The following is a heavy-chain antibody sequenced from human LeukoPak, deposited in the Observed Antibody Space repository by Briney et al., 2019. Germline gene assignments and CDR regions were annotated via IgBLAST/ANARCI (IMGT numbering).Heavy chain of an antibody. V-gene: IGHV3-11*04. CDR3: ARAYSSSWYEPFDY. CDR2: ISSSGSTI. D-gene: IGHD6-13*01. J-gene: IGHJ4*02. Sequence: PGGSLRLSCAASGFTFSDYYMSWIRQAPGKGLEWVSYISSSGSTIYYADSVKGRFTISRDNAKNSLYLQMNSLRAEDTAVYYCARAYSSSWYEPFDYWGQGTLVTVSS. CDR1: GFTFSDYY.